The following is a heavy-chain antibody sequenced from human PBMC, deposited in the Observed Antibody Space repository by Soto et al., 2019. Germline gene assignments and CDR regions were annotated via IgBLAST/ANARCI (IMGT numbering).Heavy chain of an antibody. Sequence: SETLSLTCTVSGGSISSYYWSWIRQPPGKGLEWIGYIYYSGSTNYNPSLKSRVTISVDTSKNQFSLKLSSVTGADTAVYYCARGGKGYYDFWSGYYGGGDYYYYGMDVWGQGTTVTVSS. CDR2: IYYSGST. CDR3: ARGGKGYYDFWSGYYGGGDYYYYGMDV. D-gene: IGHD3-3*01. J-gene: IGHJ6*02. V-gene: IGHV4-59*01. CDR1: GGSISSYY.